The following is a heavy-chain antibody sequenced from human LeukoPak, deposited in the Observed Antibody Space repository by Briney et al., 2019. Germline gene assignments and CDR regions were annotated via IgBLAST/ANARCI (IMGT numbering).Heavy chain of an antibody. CDR1: GYTSTSYG. Sequence: ASVRVSCKASGYTSTSYGISWVRQAPGQGLEWMGWISAYNGNTNYAQKLQGRVTMTTDTSTSTAYMELRSLRSDDTAVYYCARDKYSSSWGWFDPWGQGTLVTVSS. D-gene: IGHD6-6*01. J-gene: IGHJ5*02. V-gene: IGHV1-18*01. CDR2: ISAYNGNT. CDR3: ARDKYSSSWGWFDP.